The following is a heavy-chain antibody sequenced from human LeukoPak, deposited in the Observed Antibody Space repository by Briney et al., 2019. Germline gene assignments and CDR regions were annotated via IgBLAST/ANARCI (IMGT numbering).Heavy chain of an antibody. CDR2: ISWNSGSI. CDR1: GFTFDDYA. Sequence: GRSLRLSCAASGFTFDDYAMHWVRQAPGKGLEWVSGISWNSGSIGYADSVKGRFTISRDNAKNSLYLQMNSLRAEDTAVYYCARGGGGNIVVVPAAARPFDYWGQGTLVTVSS. J-gene: IGHJ4*02. CDR3: ARGGGGNIVVVPAAARPFDY. D-gene: IGHD2-2*01. V-gene: IGHV3-9*01.